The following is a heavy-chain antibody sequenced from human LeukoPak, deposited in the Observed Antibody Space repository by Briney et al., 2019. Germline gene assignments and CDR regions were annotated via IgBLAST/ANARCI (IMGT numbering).Heavy chain of an antibody. CDR1: GYTFTSYW. J-gene: IGHJ4*02. Sequence: GESLKISCKGSGYTFTSYWIAWVRQMPGKGLEGMGMIYPGDSASRYSPSFQGQVTFSAAKSISTASLQWSSLKASDSAVYYCVRESGYSSGWYPYWGQGTLVTVSS. CDR2: IYPGDSAS. D-gene: IGHD6-19*01. CDR3: VRESGYSSGWYPY. V-gene: IGHV5-51*01.